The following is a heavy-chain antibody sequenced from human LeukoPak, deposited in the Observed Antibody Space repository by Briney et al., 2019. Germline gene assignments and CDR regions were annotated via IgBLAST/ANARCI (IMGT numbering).Heavy chain of an antibody. V-gene: IGHV3-7*01. CDR2: INPDGNKK. Sequence: GESLRLSCAVSGLTFSSSWMDWVRQAPGKGLEWVASINPDGNKKYSADSVKGRFTISRDNAENSLCLQMNSLRVEDTAFYYCARDLAYSRLDYWGQGMLVTVSS. J-gene: IGHJ4*02. CDR3: ARDLAYSRLDY. CDR1: GLTFSSSW. D-gene: IGHD5-18*01.